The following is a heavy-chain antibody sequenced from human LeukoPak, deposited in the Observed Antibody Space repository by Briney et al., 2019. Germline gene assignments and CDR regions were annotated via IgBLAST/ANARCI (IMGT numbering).Heavy chain of an antibody. V-gene: IGHV3-53*01. J-gene: IGHJ5*02. CDR2: IYSRGDT. D-gene: IGHD6-13*01. Sequence: GGSLRLSCATSGFTVSDNYMSWVRQAPGKGLEWFSVIYSRGDTCYADSVVGGFTISNDDTENTLFLQMNNLRIVDTAVYYCARDAPQVPAAGVLATCGQGYLVTVSS. CDR3: ARDAPQVPAAGVLAT. CDR1: GFTVSDNY.